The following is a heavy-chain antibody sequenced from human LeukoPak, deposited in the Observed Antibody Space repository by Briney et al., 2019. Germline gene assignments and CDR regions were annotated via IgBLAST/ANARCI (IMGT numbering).Heavy chain of an antibody. Sequence: PGGSLRLSCAASGFTFSSYAMSWVRQAPGKGLVWVSRINTDGSSTSYADSVKGRFTISRDNAKNTLYLQMNSLRAEDTAVYYCARDTLYGDLIDYWGQGTLVTVSS. CDR3: ARDTLYGDLIDY. D-gene: IGHD4-17*01. V-gene: IGHV3-74*01. CDR1: GFTFSSYA. J-gene: IGHJ4*02. CDR2: INTDGSST.